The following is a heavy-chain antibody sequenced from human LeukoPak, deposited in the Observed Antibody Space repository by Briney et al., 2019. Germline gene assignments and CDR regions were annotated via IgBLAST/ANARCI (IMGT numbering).Heavy chain of an antibody. V-gene: IGHV4-34*01. CDR2: ISHTGLT. CDR1: GGSFSGYY. Sequence: SETLCLTCAVYGGSFSGYYWTLIRQTPGKGLEWVGEISHTGLTGSNPSLKSRVTIFVDSSKKQFSLRMTSVTAADTGVYYCARVPDITARPCDTWGPGTLVTVSS. D-gene: IGHD1-1*01. J-gene: IGHJ5*02. CDR3: ARVPDITARPCDT.